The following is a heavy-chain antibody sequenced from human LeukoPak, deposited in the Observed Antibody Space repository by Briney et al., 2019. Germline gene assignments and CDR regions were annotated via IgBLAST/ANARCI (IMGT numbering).Heavy chain of an antibody. CDR1: GFTLGSYE. V-gene: IGHV3-48*03. J-gene: IGHJ4*02. CDR3: ARGRYSRYFDY. CDR2: ISSSASTT. D-gene: IGHD6-13*01. Sequence: GGSLRLSCAASGFTLGSYEMNWVRQAPGKGLEWVSYISSSASTTHYADSVMGRFTISRDNAKNSLYLQMNSLRAEDTAVYYCARGRYSRYFDYWGQGTLVTVSS.